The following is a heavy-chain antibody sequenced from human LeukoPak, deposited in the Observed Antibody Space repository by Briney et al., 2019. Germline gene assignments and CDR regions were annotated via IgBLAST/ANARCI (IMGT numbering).Heavy chain of an antibody. CDR1: GVSISSYY. CDR2: IYYSGST. D-gene: IGHD5-12*01. V-gene: IGHV4-59*12. CDR3: ARDSGYTTLDS. Sequence: SETLSLTCTVSGVSISSYYWSWIRQPPGKGLEWIGYIYYSGSTNYNPSLKSRVTISVDTSKNQFSLTLNSVSAADTAVYYCARDSGYTTLDSWGQGTLVTVSS. J-gene: IGHJ4*02.